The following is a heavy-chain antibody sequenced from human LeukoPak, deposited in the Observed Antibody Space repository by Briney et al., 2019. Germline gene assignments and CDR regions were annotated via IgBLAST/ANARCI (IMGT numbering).Heavy chain of an antibody. J-gene: IGHJ4*02. CDR3: AKERPEEYYGSGSYFDY. Sequence: GGSLRLSCAASGFTFRSYVMHWARQAPGKGLEWVAAIAYEDGRNEYYADSVKGRFTISRDNSKNTVYLQMNSLRAEDTAVYYCAKERPEEYYGSGSYFDYWGQGTLVTVSS. CDR1: GFTFRSYV. D-gene: IGHD3-10*01. V-gene: IGHV3-30*18. CDR2: IAYEDGRNE.